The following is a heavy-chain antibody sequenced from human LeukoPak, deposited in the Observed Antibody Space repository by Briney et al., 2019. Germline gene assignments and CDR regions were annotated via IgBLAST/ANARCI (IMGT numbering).Heavy chain of an antibody. CDR2: INSDGSST. V-gene: IGHV3-74*01. J-gene: IGHJ4*02. CDR3: ARGIGLDFDY. Sequence: GGSLRPSCATSGFTFSSYWMRWVRQAPGKGLVWVSRINSDGSSTSYADSVKGRFTISRDNAKNTLYLQMNSLRAEDTAVYYCARGIGLDFDYWGQGTLVIVSS. D-gene: IGHD2-15*01. CDR1: GFTFSSYW.